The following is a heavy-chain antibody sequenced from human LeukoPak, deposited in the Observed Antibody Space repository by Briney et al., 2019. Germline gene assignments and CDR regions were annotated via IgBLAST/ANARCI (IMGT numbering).Heavy chain of an antibody. D-gene: IGHD1-26*01. J-gene: IGHJ3*02. V-gene: IGHV3-23*01. CDR3: AKDRGIVGAYDI. Sequence: GGSLRLSCAASGFTFSSYGMSWVRQAPGKGLEWVSAISGSGGSTYYADSVKGRFTISRDNSKNTLYLQMNSLRAEDTAVYYCAKDRGIVGAYDIWGQGTMVTVSS. CDR1: GFTFSSYG. CDR2: ISGSGGST.